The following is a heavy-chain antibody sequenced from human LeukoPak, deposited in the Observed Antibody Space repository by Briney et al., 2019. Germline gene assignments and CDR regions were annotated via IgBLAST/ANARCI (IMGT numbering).Heavy chain of an antibody. CDR3: ARDLGAVVPTAMYTDY. CDR2: ISGYIGNT. CDR1: GYTFTSYG. D-gene: IGHD2-2*01. Sequence: ASVKVSCKASGYTFTSYGVSWVRQAPGQGLEWMGWISGYIGNTNYAQKLQGRVTMTTDTSTSTAYMELRSLRSDDTAVYYCARDLGAVVPTAMYTDYWGQGTLVTVSS. V-gene: IGHV1-18*01. J-gene: IGHJ4*02.